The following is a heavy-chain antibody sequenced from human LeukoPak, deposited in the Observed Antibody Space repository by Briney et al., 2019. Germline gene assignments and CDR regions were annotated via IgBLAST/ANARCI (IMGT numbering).Heavy chain of an antibody. CDR3: AKDGGLVPAAMGNWFDP. J-gene: IGHJ5*02. Sequence: GGSLRLSCAASGFTFSSYSMNWVRQAPGKGLEWVAFIRYDGSNKYYADSVKGRFTISRDNSKNTLYLQMNSLRAEDTAVYYCAKDGGLVPAAMGNWFDPWGQGTLVTVSS. V-gene: IGHV3-30*02. CDR1: GFTFSSYS. CDR2: IRYDGSNK. D-gene: IGHD2-2*01.